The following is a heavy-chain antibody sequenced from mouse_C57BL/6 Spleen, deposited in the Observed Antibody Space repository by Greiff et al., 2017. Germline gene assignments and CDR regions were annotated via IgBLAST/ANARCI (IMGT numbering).Heavy chain of an antibody. D-gene: IGHD1-1*01. Sequence: VQLQQSGPELVKPGASVKIPCKASGYTFTDYNMDWVKQSHGKSLEWIGDINPNNGGTIYNQKFKGKATLTVDKSSSTAYMELRSLTSEDTAVYYCARKVLYYGSGYYFDYWGQGTTLTVSS. CDR3: ARKVLYYGSGYYFDY. J-gene: IGHJ2*01. CDR1: GYTFTDYN. V-gene: IGHV1-18*01. CDR2: INPNNGGT.